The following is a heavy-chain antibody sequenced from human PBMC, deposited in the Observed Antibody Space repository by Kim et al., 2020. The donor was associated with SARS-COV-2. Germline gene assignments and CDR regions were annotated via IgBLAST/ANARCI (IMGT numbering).Heavy chain of an antibody. D-gene: IGHD3-10*01. CDR1: GFTFSNYA. J-gene: IGHJ4*02. CDR3: AKDLFMARGGVFDS. CDR2: LSYDGNNR. Sequence: GGSLRLSCAASGFTFSNYAMHWVGKAPGKGVEWVAGLSYDGNNRYNADAVQGRFTISRDNPQNTLYLQMNSLRSDDTAIYYSAKDLFMARGGVFDSWGPGTLVSFSS. V-gene: IGHV3-30*18.